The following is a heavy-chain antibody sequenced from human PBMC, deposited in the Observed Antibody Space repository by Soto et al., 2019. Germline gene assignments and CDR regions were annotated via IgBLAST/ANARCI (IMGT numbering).Heavy chain of an antibody. Sequence: QVQLVQSGAEVKKPGSSVKVSCKASGGTFSSYAISWVRQAPGQGLEWMGGIIPIFGTANYAQKFQGRVTITADESTSTAYMELSSLRSEDTAVYYCARDRDIVVVPACYYGMDVWGQGTTVTVSS. CDR3: ARDRDIVVVPACYYGMDV. V-gene: IGHV1-69*01. CDR1: GGTFSSYA. D-gene: IGHD2-2*01. CDR2: IIPIFGTA. J-gene: IGHJ6*02.